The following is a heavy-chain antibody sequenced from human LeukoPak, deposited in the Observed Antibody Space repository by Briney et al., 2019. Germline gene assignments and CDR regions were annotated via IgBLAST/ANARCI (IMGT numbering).Heavy chain of an antibody. J-gene: IGHJ4*02. Sequence: GRSLRLSCAASGFTFSSYGMHWVRQAPGKGLEWMAVISYDGSNKYYVDSVKGRFTISRDNSKNTLYPQMNSLRAEDTAVYYCASDREPSRILLVADYWGQGTLVTVSS. CDR1: GFTFSSYG. CDR3: ASDREPSRILLVADY. D-gene: IGHD2-8*01. V-gene: IGHV3-30*03. CDR2: ISYDGSNK.